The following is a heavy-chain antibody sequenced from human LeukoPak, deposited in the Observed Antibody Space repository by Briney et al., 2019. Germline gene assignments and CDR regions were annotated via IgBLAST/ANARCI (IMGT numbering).Heavy chain of an antibody. V-gene: IGHV7-4-1*02. Sequence: ASVKVSCKASGYTFTSYAMNWVRQAPGQGLEWMGWINTNTGNPTYAQGFTGRFVFSLDTSVSTAYLQISSLKAEDTAVYYCATTADPSRAFAFDIWGQGTMVTVSS. CDR3: ATTADPSRAFAFDI. J-gene: IGHJ3*02. CDR2: INTNTGNP. D-gene: IGHD2-2*01. CDR1: GYTFTSYA.